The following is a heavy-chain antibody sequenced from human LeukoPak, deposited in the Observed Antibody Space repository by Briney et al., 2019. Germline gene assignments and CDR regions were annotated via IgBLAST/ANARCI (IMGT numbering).Heavy chain of an antibody. CDR3: ARHSIASDGARLFDY. D-gene: IGHD2-21*01. Sequence: PSETLSLTCRVSGGSISSYYWGWIRQPPGKRLQWIGYVSNSGRTDYNPSLKSRVTISIDTSRNQFSLRLRSVTAADTAVYYCARHSIASDGARLFDYWGRGTLVTVSS. CDR2: VSNSGRT. CDR1: GGSISSYY. J-gene: IGHJ4*02. V-gene: IGHV4-59*01.